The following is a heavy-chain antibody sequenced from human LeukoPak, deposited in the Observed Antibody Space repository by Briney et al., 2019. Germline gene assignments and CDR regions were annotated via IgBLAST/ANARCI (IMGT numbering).Heavy chain of an antibody. V-gene: IGHV1-2*02. CDR3: ARVPPTNDYGDYRYYFDY. CDR1: GYTFTGYY. CDR2: SDPNSGGT. D-gene: IGHD4-17*01. J-gene: IGHJ4*02. Sequence: GASVKVPCKASGYTFTGYYIHWVRQAPGQGLEWMGWSDPNSGGTKYAQKFQGRVTMTRDTSISTAYMELSSLRSEDTAVYYCARVPPTNDYGDYRYYFDYWGQGTLVTVSS.